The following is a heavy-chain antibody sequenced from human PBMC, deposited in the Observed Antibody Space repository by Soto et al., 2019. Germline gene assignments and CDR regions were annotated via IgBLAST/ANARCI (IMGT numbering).Heavy chain of an antibody. D-gene: IGHD3-10*01. Sequence: SETLSLTCAVYCGSLSGYYWTWIRQPPGKGLEWIGEIYHSGSTNYSPSLKSRLTISVDTSKNQFSLKVSSVTAADTAVYYCASRKSTMIRGVATYGMDVWGQGTTVTVSS. CDR1: CGSLSGYY. CDR2: IYHSGST. CDR3: ASRKSTMIRGVATYGMDV. V-gene: IGHV4-34*01. J-gene: IGHJ6*02.